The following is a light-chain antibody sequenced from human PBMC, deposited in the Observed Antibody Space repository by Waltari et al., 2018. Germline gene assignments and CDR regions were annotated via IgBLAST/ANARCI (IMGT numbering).Light chain of an antibody. Sequence: QSALTQPASVSGSPGQSITFSCTGTGSDVGGYDYVSWYQQHPGKVPKLMIYDVSNRPSAVSNRFSCSKSGTTASLTISGLQAEDEADYYCLSYTSSSTYVFGTGTKVTVL. CDR3: LSYTSSSTYV. V-gene: IGLV2-14*01. J-gene: IGLJ1*01. CDR1: GSDVGGYDY. CDR2: DVS.